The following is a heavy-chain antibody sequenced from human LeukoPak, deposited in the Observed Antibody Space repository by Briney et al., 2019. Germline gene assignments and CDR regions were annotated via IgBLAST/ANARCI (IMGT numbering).Heavy chain of an antibody. CDR3: ARAGGGGYCTNGVCYEYYFDY. Sequence: GGSLRLSCAASGFTFSSYSMNWVRQAPGKGLEWVSSISSSSSYIYYADSVKGRFTISRDNAKNSLYLQMNSQRAKDTAVYYCARAGGGGYCTNGVCYEYYFDYWGQGTLVTVSS. V-gene: IGHV3-21*01. J-gene: IGHJ4*02. CDR2: ISSSSSYI. CDR1: GFTFSSYS. D-gene: IGHD2-8*01.